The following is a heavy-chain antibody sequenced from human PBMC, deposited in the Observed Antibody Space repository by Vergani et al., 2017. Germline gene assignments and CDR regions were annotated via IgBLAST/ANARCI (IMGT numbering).Heavy chain of an antibody. Sequence: VQLVQSGAEVKKPGSSVKVSCKASGGTFSSYAISWVRQAPGQGLEWMGGIIPIFGTANYAQKFQGRVTITADESTSTAYMELSSLRSEDPAVYYCAISIVRGVIKYYYYMDVWGKGTTVTVSS. D-gene: IGHD3-10*01. CDR3: AISIVRGVIKYYYYMDV. CDR1: GGTFSSYA. CDR2: IIPIFGTA. V-gene: IGHV1-69*12. J-gene: IGHJ6*03.